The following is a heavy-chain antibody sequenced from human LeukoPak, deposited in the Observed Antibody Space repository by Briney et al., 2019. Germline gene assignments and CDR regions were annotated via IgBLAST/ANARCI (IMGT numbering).Heavy chain of an antibody. V-gene: IGHV5-51*01. D-gene: IGHD1-7*01. CDR2: IYPGDSDT. J-gene: IGHJ6*03. CDR1: GYSFTSYW. Sequence: GESLKISCKGSGYSFTSYWISWVRQMPGKGLEWMGIIYPGDSDTRYSPSFQGQVTISADKSISTAYLQWSSLKASDTAMYYCARSITGTTRYYYYYMDVWGKGTTVTVSS. CDR3: ARSITGTTRYYYYYMDV.